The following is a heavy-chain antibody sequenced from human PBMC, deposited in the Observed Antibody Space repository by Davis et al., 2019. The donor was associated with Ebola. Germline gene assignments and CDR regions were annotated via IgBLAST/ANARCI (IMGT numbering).Heavy chain of an antibody. CDR1: GYPFSDYQ. D-gene: IGHD4-23*01. Sequence: ASVKVSCKASGYPFSDYQMHWVRQAPGQGLEWMGCFNPNRGGTNYAQKFQGRVTMTGDTSSSTVHMELRSLTSDDTAVYYCARDVTLGGAGGGFHRHFDCWGQGTLVTVSS. J-gene: IGHJ4*02. CDR2: FNPNRGGT. CDR3: ARDVTLGGAGGGFHRHFDC. V-gene: IGHV1-2*02.